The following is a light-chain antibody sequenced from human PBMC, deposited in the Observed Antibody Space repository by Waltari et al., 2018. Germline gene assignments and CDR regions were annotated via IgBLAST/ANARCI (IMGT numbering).Light chain of an antibody. V-gene: IGLV2-11*01. CDR3: CSYAGGDTVV. CDR1: SSAVGGYKH. CDR2: DVT. Sequence: QSALTQPRSVSVSPGQSVTISCTGTSSAVGGYKHVSWYQQHPGKAPKLMISDVTERPSGVPDRFSGSKSGNTASLTISGLQAEDEGDYYCCSYAGGDTVVFGGGTKLTVL. J-gene: IGLJ2*01.